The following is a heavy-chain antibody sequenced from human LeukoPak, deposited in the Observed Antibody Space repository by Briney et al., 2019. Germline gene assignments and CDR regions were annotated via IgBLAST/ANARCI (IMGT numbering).Heavy chain of an antibody. Sequence: GSLRLSCTASGFTFGSYGMHWVRQAPGKGLEWVTFIRSDGSNKYYAASVKGRFTISRDTSKNTLILQINTLQADNTAFYNYARGVEQIVVLTTNLYLDYWGQGTLVTVSS. J-gene: IGHJ4*02. CDR1: GFTFGSYG. CDR2: IRSDGSNK. CDR3: ARGVEQIVVLTTNLYLDY. D-gene: IGHD2-21*02. V-gene: IGHV3-30*02.